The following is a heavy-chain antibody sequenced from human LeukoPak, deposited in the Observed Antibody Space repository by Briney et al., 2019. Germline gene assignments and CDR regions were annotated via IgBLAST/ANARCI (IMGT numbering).Heavy chain of an antibody. D-gene: IGHD3-10*01. CDR3: ARRLYYYGSGSYYPFDY. CDR1: GESFSGHY. CDR2: INHSGST. V-gene: IGHV4-34*01. J-gene: IGHJ4*02. Sequence: SETLSLTCAVSGESFSGHYWSWIRQTPGKGLEWLGEINHSGSTNYNPSLKSRVTISVDTSKNQFSLKLSSVTAAGTAVYYCARRLYYYGSGSYYPFDYWGQGTLVTVSS.